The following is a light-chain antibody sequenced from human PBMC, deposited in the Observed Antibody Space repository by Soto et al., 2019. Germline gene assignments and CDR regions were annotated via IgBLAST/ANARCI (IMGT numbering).Light chain of an antibody. V-gene: IGKV3-15*01. CDR3: QQYYNWPPLT. Sequence: EIVMTQSPATLSVSPGERATLSCRASQSVSSNLAWYQQQPGQAPTLLIYGESTRATGIPASVSGSGSGTEFILTISSLQSEDFAVYYCQQYYNWPPLTFGGGTKVEIK. CDR2: GES. J-gene: IGKJ4*01. CDR1: QSVSSN.